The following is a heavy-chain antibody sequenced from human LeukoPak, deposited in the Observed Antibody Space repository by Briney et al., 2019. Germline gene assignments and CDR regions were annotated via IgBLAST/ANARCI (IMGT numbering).Heavy chain of an antibody. D-gene: IGHD3-9*01. CDR2: IIPILGIA. J-gene: IGHJ4*02. CDR3: ARGGGDYDILTGYPPFDY. Sequence: SVKVSCKASGGTFSSYAISWVRQAPGQGLEWMGRIIPILGIANYAQKFQGRVTVTADKSTSTAYMELSSLRSEDTAVYYCARGGGDYDILTGYPPFDYWGQGTLVTVSS. V-gene: IGHV1-69*04. CDR1: GGTFSSYA.